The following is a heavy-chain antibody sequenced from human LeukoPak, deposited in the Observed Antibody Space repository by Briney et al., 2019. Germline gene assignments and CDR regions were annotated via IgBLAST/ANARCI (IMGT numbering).Heavy chain of an antibody. CDR3: ATYHYYDSSGYYLPYY. Sequence: GGSLRLSCAASGFTFSSYAMSWVRQAPGKGLEWVSAISGSGGSTYYADSVKGRFTISRDNSKNTLYLQMNSLRAEDTAVYYCATYHYYDSSGYYLPYYWGQGTLVTVSS. J-gene: IGHJ4*02. CDR1: GFTFSSYA. CDR2: ISGSGGST. V-gene: IGHV3-23*01. D-gene: IGHD3-22*01.